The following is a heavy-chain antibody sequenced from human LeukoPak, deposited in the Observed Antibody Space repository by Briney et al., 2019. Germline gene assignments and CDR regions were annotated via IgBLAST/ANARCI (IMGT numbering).Heavy chain of an antibody. CDR3: ARGPGRYDYVWGSYRYAYYFDY. CDR2: QYRNGNS. J-gene: IGHJ4*02. V-gene: IGHV4-30-4*07. D-gene: IGHD3-16*02. Sequence: SETLSLTCVVSGGSISGGDYSWSWVRQAPGKGLEWIGYQYRNGNSYYNPSLKSRVRISVDMSKNHLSLNLSSVTAADTAVYYCARGPGRYDYVWGSYRYAYYFDYWGQGTLVTVSS. CDR1: GGSISGGDYS.